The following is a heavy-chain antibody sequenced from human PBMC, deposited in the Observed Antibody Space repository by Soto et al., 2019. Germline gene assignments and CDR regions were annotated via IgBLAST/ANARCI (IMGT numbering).Heavy chain of an antibody. CDR2: INHSGST. D-gene: IGHD6-13*01. CDR1: GGSFSGYY. Sequence: SETLSLTCAVYGGSFSGYYWSWIRQPPGKGLEWIGEINHSGSTNYNPSLKSRVTISVDTPKNQFSLKLSSVTAADTAVYYCARAKAPLYSSSWYWFDPWGQGTLVTVSS. CDR3: ARAKAPLYSSSWYWFDP. J-gene: IGHJ5*02. V-gene: IGHV4-34*01.